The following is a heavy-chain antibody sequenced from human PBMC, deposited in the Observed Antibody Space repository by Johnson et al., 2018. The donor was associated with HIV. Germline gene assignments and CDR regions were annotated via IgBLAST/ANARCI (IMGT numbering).Heavy chain of an antibody. Sequence: QVQLVESGGGVVQPGRSLRLSCAASGFTFSSYGMHWVRQAPGKGLEWVAVISYDGSNKYYADSVKGRFTISRDNAKNSLYLQMNSLRGEDTAVYYCARSKGSIWYGSAFDIWGQGTMVTVSS. V-gene: IGHV3-30*03. CDR3: ARSKGSIWYGSAFDI. CDR1: GFTFSSYG. CDR2: ISYDGSNK. J-gene: IGHJ3*02. D-gene: IGHD6-13*01.